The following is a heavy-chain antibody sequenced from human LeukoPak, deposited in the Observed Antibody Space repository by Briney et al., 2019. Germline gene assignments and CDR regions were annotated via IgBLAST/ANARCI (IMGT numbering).Heavy chain of an antibody. V-gene: IGHV1-2*02. D-gene: IGHD2-8*01. CDR1: GYTFTSYD. Sequence: ASVKVSCKASGYTFTSYDINWVRQATGQGLEWMGWINPNSGGTNYAQKFQGRVTMTRDTSISTAYMELSRLRSDDTAVYYCARDLGTRYYMDVWGKGTTVTVSS. J-gene: IGHJ6*03. CDR2: INPNSGGT. CDR3: ARDLGTRYYMDV.